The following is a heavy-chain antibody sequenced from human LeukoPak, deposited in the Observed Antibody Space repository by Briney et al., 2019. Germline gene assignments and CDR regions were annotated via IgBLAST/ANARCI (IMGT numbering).Heavy chain of an antibody. V-gene: IGHV3-15*01. Sequence: GGSLRLSCAASRFPLSSYTLNSVRQAPGKGLEWVGRIKSKTDGGTTDYAAPVKDRFTISRDDSKNTLYLQMNSLKIEDTAVYSCTTGCARPTTISLIAYWGQGTLVTVSS. CDR1: RFPLSSYT. CDR2: IKSKTDGGTT. D-gene: IGHD2/OR15-2a*01. J-gene: IGHJ4*02. CDR3: TTGCARPTTISLIAY.